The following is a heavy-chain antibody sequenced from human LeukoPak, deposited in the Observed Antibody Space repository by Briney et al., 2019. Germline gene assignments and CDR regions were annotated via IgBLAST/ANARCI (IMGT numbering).Heavy chain of an antibody. Sequence: GGSLRLSCAAPGFTVSSNYMSWFRQAPGKGLDWVSAIYSGGSTYYADSVKGRFTISRDNSKNTLYLQMNRLRAEETAVYYCAREGTTMVRGALGGMDVWGQGTTVTVSS. J-gene: IGHJ6*02. CDR3: AREGTTMVRGALGGMDV. D-gene: IGHD3-10*01. V-gene: IGHV3-66*01. CDR1: GFTVSSNY. CDR2: IYSGGST.